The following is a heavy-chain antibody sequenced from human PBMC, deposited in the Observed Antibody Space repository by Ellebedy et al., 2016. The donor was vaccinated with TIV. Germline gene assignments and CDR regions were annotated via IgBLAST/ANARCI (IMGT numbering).Heavy chain of an antibody. CDR2: IYYSGST. D-gene: IGHD2-2*02. CDR1: GFTFSSYA. Sequence: ESLKISXAASGFTFSSYAMSWIRQPPGKGLEWIGYIYYSGSTYYNPSLKSRVTISVDTSKNQFSLKLSSVTAADTAVYYCARLRSFVVVPAAIGWFDPWGQGTLVTVSS. CDR3: ARLRSFVVVPAAIGWFDP. V-gene: IGHV4-59*08. J-gene: IGHJ5*02.